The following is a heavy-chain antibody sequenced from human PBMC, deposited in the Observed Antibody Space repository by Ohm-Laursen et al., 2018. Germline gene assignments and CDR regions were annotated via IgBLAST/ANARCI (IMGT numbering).Heavy chain of an antibody. V-gene: IGHV1-46*01. J-gene: IGHJ5*02. CDR3: ARGAAARYSSGWYTGDWFDP. CDR1: GYTFTGYY. Sequence: ASVKVSCNASGYTFTGYYMHWVRQAPGQGLEWMGIINPSGGSTTYAQKFQGRVTMTRDTSTSTVYVYLSSLRSEDTAVYYCARGAAARYSSGWYTGDWFDPWGQGTLVTVSS. CDR2: INPSGGST. D-gene: IGHD6-19*01.